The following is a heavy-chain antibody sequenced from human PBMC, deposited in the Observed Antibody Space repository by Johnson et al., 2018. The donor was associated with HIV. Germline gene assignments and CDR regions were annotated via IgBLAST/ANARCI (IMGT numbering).Heavy chain of an antibody. D-gene: IGHD1-26*01. J-gene: IGHJ3*02. CDR3: AREMGREDDAFDI. V-gene: IGHV3-53*01. CDR2: IYSGGSN. Sequence: VQLVESGGGLIQPGGSLRLSCAASGFTVSSNYMSWVRQAPGKGLEWVSLIYSGGSNYYADSVKGRFTISRDNSKNQLYLQINSLRAEDTAVYYCAREMGREDDAFDIWGQGTMVTVSS. CDR1: GFTVSSNY.